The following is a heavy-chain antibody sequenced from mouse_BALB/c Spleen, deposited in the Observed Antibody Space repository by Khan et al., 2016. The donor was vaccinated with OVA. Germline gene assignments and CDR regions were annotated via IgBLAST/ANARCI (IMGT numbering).Heavy chain of an antibody. D-gene: IGHD2-2*01. CDR2: INPYYGST. J-gene: IGHJ3*01. CDR1: GFSFTDYM. Sequence: EVQLQESGPELVKPGASVKISCKTSGFSFTDYMMLWVKQSHGKSLEWIGSINPYYGSTTYNLKFKDKATLTVDKSSNTAYMQLNSLTSEDSAVYYCARSGGLQGLFAYWGQGTLVTVSA. CDR3: ARSGGLQGLFAY. V-gene: IGHV1-39*01.